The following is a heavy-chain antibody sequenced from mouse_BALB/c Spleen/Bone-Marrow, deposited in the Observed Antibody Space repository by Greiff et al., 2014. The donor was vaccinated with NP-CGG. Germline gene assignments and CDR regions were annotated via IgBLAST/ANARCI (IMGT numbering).Heavy chain of an antibody. V-gene: IGHV14-3*02. CDR3: ALLLRYYAMDY. Sequence: VQLQPSGAELVKPGASVKLSCTASGFNIKDTYMHWGKQRPEKGLEWIGRIDPANGNTKYDPKFQGKATITADTSSNTAYLQLSSLTSEDTAVYYCALLLRYYAMDYWGQGTSVTVSS. CDR2: IDPANGNT. D-gene: IGHD1-1*01. J-gene: IGHJ4*01. CDR1: GFNIKDTY.